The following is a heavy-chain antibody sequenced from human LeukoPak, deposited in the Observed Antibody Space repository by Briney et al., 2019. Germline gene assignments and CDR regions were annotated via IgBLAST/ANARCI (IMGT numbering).Heavy chain of an antibody. V-gene: IGHV3-74*01. D-gene: IGHD3-10*01. CDR1: GFTFSSYW. J-gene: IGHJ5*02. Sequence: PGGSLRLSCAASGFTFSSYWMHWVRQAPGKGLVWVSRINSDGSSTSYADSVKGRFTISRDNAKNTLYLQMNSLGAEDTAVYYCARALADYYGSGSYSNWFDPWGQGTLVTVSS. CDR2: INSDGSST. CDR3: ARALADYYGSGSYSNWFDP.